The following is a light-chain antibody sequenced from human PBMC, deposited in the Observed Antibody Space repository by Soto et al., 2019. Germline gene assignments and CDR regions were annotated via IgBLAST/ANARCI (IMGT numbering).Light chain of an antibody. CDR1: QSISSY. V-gene: IGKV1-39*01. J-gene: IGKJ2*01. CDR3: QQSYSTPRT. Sequence: DIQMTQSPSSLSASVGDRVTITCRASQSISSYLNWYQQKPGKAPKLLIYAASSLQSGVPSRFSGSGSGTDFTLTISSLQTEDFATYFLQQSYSTPRTFGQGTKLEIK. CDR2: AAS.